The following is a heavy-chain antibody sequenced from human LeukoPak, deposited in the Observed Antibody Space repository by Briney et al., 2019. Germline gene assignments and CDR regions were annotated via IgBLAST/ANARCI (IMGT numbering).Heavy chain of an antibody. CDR3: ARVFGHSNSAFDI. D-gene: IGHD4-11*01. Sequence: SETLSLTCTVSGGSISSSSYYWGWIRQPPGKGLEWIGSIYYSGSTYYNPSLKSRVTISVDTSKNQFSLKLSSVTAADTAVYYCARVFGHSNSAFDIWGQGTMVTVSS. CDR1: GGSISSSSYY. V-gene: IGHV4-39*07. J-gene: IGHJ3*02. CDR2: IYYSGST.